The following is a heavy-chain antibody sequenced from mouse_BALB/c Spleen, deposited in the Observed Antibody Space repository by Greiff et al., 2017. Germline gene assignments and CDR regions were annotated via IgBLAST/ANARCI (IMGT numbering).Heavy chain of an antibody. CDR1: GYAFSSYW. Sequence: QVQLQQSGAELVRPGSSVKISCKASGYAFSSYWMNWVKQRPGQGLEWIGQIYPGDGDTNYNGKFKGKATLTADKSSSTAYMQLSSLTSEDTAVYYCNASPTTVVAKRYYYAMDYWGQGTSVTVSS. CDR3: NASPTTVVAKRYYYAMDY. J-gene: IGHJ4*01. D-gene: IGHD1-1*01. CDR2: IYPGDGDT. V-gene: IGHV1-80*01.